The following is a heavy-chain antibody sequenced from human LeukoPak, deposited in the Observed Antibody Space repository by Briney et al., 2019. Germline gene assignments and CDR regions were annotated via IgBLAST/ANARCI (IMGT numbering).Heavy chain of an antibody. V-gene: IGHV4-39*01. J-gene: IGHJ3*02. CDR1: GDSISNHIYY. D-gene: IGHD5/OR15-5a*01. CDR3: ARLRALSGHRGALDI. CDR2: VYYTGNA. Sequence: SETLSLTCAVSGDSISNHIYYWDWIRQTPGKGLEWIGAVYYTGNAYYNPSLKSRVTISVDTSDNRFSLHLSSVNAADTAIYYCARLRALSGHRGALDIWGQGTLVTVSS.